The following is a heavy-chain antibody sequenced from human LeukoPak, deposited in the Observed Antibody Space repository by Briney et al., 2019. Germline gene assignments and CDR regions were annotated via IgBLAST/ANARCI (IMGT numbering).Heavy chain of an antibody. CDR2: TYYRSKWYN. CDR1: GDSVSNSSAA. D-gene: IGHD3-10*01. J-gene: IGHJ4*02. Sequence: SQTLSLTCAISGDSVSNSSAAWNWIRQSPSRGLEWLGSTYYRSKWYNDYAVSVKSRITVNPDTSMNQFSLQLNSLTPEDTAVYYCARGRFRAKSPSDYYGSGSYYNEEGHFDYWGQGTLVTVSS. CDR3: ARGRFRAKSPSDYYGSGSYYNEEGHFDY. V-gene: IGHV6-1*01.